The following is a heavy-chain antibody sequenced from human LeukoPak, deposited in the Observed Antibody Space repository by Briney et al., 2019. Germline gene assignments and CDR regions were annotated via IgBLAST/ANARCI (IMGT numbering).Heavy chain of an antibody. Sequence: SETLSLTCTVSGGSISSSSYYWGWIRQPPGKGLEWIGSIYYSGSTYYNPSLKSRVTISVDTSKNQFSLKLSSVTAAGTAVYYCARSVSAAAGTDVFYWGQGTLVTVSS. CDR3: ARSVSAAAGTDVFY. D-gene: IGHD6-13*01. CDR1: GGSISSSSYY. J-gene: IGHJ4*02. V-gene: IGHV4-39*01. CDR2: IYYSGST.